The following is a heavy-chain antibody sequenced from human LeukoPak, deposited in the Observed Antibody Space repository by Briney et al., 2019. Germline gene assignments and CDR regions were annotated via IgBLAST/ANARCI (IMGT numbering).Heavy chain of an antibody. CDR2: INTNTGDP. CDR3: ARAPYFFASGNYYPSSLDY. J-gene: IGHJ4*02. V-gene: IGHV7-4-1*02. D-gene: IGHD3-10*01. Sequence: EASVTVSCKASGYAFISNAINWVRQAPGQGLEWMGWINTNTGDPAYAQGFTGRFLFSLDTSVSTAYLQISSLKAEDTAVYYCARAPYFFASGNYYPSSLDYWGQGALVTVSS. CDR1: GYAFISNA.